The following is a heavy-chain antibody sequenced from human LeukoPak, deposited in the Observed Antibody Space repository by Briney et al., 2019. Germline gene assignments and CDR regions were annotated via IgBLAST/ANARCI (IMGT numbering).Heavy chain of an antibody. Sequence: QPGGSLRLSCAASGFTFSSYAMHWVRQAPGKGLEWVSYISSSSNTIYYADSVKGRFTISRDNAKNSLYLQMNSLRAEDTAVYYCAQEIWGSRTLGQGTLVTVSS. CDR2: ISSSSNTI. J-gene: IGHJ5*02. D-gene: IGHD3-16*01. CDR1: GFTFSSYA. CDR3: AQEIWGSRT. V-gene: IGHV3-48*04.